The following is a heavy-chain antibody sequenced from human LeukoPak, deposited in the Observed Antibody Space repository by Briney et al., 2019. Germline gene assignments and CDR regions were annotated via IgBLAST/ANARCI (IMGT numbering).Heavy chain of an antibody. D-gene: IGHD3-22*01. Sequence: SETLSLTCAVSGGSISSSNWWSWVRQPPGKGLEWIGEINHSGSTNYNPSLKSRVTISVDTSKNQFSLKLSSVTAADTAVYYCARGRMIGYPRGGNWFDPWGQGTLVTVSS. V-gene: IGHV4-4*02. CDR2: INHSGST. CDR3: ARGRMIGYPRGGNWFDP. CDR1: GGSISSSNW. J-gene: IGHJ5*02.